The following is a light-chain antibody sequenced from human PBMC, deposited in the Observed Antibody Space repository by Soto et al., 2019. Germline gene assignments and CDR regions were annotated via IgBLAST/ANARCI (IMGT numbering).Light chain of an antibody. CDR3: SSYTSRSTLDYV. J-gene: IGLJ1*01. V-gene: IGLV2-14*01. Sequence: QSVLTQPASVSGSPGQSITISCTGTSSDVGGYNYVSWYQQHPGKAPKLMIYEVSNRPSGVSNRFSGSKSGNTASLTISGLQAEDEADYYCSSYTSRSTLDYVFGSGTKLPFL. CDR1: SSDVGGYNY. CDR2: EVS.